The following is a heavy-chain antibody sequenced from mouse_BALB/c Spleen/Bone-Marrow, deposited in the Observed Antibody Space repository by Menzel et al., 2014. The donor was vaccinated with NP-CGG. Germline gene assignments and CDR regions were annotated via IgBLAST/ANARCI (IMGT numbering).Heavy chain of an antibody. CDR1: GFDFSRYW. V-gene: IGHV4-1*02. J-gene: IGHJ3*01. CDR3: ARLSYYGRFAY. Sequence: EVQRVESGGGLVQPGGSLKLSCAASGFDFSRYWMSWVRQAPGKGLEWIGEINPDSSTINYTPSRKDKFIISRDNAKNTLYMQMSKVRSEDTALYYCARLSYYGRFAYWGQGTLVTVSA. D-gene: IGHD1-1*01. CDR2: INPDSSTI.